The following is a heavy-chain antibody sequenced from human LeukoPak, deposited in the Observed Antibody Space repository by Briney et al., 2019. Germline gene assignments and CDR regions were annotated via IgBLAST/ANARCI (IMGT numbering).Heavy chain of an antibody. V-gene: IGHV3-23*01. CDR1: GFTFSSYA. D-gene: IGHD3-10*01. CDR2: ISGSGGST. Sequence: SGGSLRLPCAASGFTFSSYAMSWVRQAPGKGLEWVSAISGSGGSTYYAGSVKGRFTISRDNSKNTLYLQMNSLRAEDTAVYYCAKDTAYYYGSGSFYFDYWGQGTLVTVSS. CDR3: AKDTAYYYGSGSFYFDY. J-gene: IGHJ4*02.